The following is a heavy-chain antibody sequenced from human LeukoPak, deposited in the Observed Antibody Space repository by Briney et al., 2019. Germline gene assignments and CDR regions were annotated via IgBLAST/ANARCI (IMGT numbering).Heavy chain of an antibody. CDR2: IYYTGST. V-gene: IGHV4-59*08. J-gene: IGHJ4*02. Sequence: SETLSLTCTVSGGSITSYYWNWIRQSPGKGLEWIGYIYYTGSTNSNPSLKNRVTISVDTSKNQFFLRLSSVTAADTAMYYCASSYFYDGNRYFDYWGRGTLVTVSS. CDR1: GGSITSYY. D-gene: IGHD3-22*01. CDR3: ASSYFYDGNRYFDY.